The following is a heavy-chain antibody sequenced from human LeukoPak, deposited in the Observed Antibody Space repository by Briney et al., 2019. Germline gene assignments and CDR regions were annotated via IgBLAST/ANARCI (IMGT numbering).Heavy chain of an antibody. CDR1: GFTFSSYA. Sequence: GGSLRLSCAASGFTFSSYAMSWVRQAPGKGLEWVSAISGSGVSTYYADSVKGRFTISRDNSKNTLYLQMNSLRAEDTAVYYCAKVSDYAYYYGMDVWGQGTTVTVSS. D-gene: IGHD4-17*01. CDR3: AKVSDYAYYYGMDV. J-gene: IGHJ6*02. CDR2: ISGSGVST. V-gene: IGHV3-23*01.